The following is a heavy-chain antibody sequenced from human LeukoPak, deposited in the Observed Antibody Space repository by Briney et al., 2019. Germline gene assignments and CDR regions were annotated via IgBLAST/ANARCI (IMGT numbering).Heavy chain of an antibody. J-gene: IGHJ2*01. V-gene: IGHV3-23*01. CDR3: AKAARSSVAGLFFDL. CDR2: ITGSGRST. D-gene: IGHD6-19*01. Sequence: GGSLRLSCAASGFTFSDYALSWVRQAPGKGPEWVSGITGSGRSTYYADSVKGRFTFSRDNSKNTLYLQMNNLRAEDTAVHYCAKAARSSVAGLFFDLWGRGTLVTVSS. CDR1: GFTFSDYA.